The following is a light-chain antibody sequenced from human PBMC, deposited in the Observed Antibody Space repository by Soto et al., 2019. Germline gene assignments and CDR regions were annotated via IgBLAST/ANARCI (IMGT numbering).Light chain of an antibody. Sequence: EIVLTQSPATLSLSPGERATLSCRASQSVSRYFAWYQQKPGQAPRILIFDGSNRSTAIPARFSGSRSGTDFTHTISSLEPEDFAVYSCQQRSNWPVTFGQGTRLEIK. CDR2: DGS. J-gene: IGKJ5*01. CDR1: QSVSRY. V-gene: IGKV3-11*01. CDR3: QQRSNWPVT.